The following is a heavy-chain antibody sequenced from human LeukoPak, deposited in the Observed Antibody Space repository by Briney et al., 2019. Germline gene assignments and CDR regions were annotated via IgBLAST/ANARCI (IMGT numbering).Heavy chain of an antibody. V-gene: IGHV4-59*01. Sequence: NPSETLSLTCTVSGASISTYYWSWIRQPPGKGLEWIGYLYYSGSTTYSPSLKSRVTMSVDTSKSQFSLKLNSVTAADTAIYYCARVRGTFETDWGQSTLVTLCS. D-gene: IGHD2/OR15-2a*01. CDR1: GASISTYY. CDR3: ARVRGTFETD. CDR2: LYYSGST. J-gene: IGHJ1*01.